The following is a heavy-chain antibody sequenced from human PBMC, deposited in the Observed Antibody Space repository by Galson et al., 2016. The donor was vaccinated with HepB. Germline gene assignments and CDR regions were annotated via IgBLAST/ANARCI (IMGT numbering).Heavy chain of an antibody. CDR3: ARDPAVYYYDNTWWPFDL. CDR1: GFTFSTYA. J-gene: IGHJ2*01. D-gene: IGHD3-22*01. Sequence: SLRLSCAASGFTFSTYAMHWVRQAPGKGLEWVAFIAYDGGSLYYTDSVKGRSTISRDNSRNTLYLQMNNLRAEDSAVYYCARDPAVYYYDNTWWPFDLWGRGTLVTVSS. CDR2: IAYDGGSL. V-gene: IGHV3-30-3*01.